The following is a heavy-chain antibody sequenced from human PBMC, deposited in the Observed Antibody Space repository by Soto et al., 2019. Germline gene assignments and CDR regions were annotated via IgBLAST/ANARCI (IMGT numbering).Heavy chain of an antibody. J-gene: IGHJ4*02. D-gene: IGHD6-19*01. V-gene: IGHV4-39*01. CDR2: IYYSGST. Sequence: QLQLQESGPGLVKPSETLSLTCTVSGGSISSSSYYWGWIRQPPGKGLEWIGSIYYSGSTYYNPSLKSGVPISVDTSKNQFSLKLSSVTAADTAVYYCARHLRGEVAGVLDYWGQGTLVTVSS. CDR3: ARHLRGEVAGVLDY. CDR1: GGSISSSSYY.